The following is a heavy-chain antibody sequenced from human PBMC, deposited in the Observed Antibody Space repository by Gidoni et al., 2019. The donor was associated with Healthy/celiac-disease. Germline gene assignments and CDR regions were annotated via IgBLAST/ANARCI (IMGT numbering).Heavy chain of an antibody. J-gene: IGHJ4*02. Sequence: EVQLVESGGGLVKPGGSLRLSCAASGFTFSNAWMSWVRQAPGKGLEWVGRIKSKTDGGTTDYAAPVKGRFTISRDDSKNTLYLQMNSLKTEDTAVYYCTTYDFWSGYPYYFDYWGQGTLVTVSS. D-gene: IGHD3-3*01. CDR1: GFTFSNAW. CDR2: IKSKTDGGTT. V-gene: IGHV3-15*01. CDR3: TTYDFWSGYPYYFDY.